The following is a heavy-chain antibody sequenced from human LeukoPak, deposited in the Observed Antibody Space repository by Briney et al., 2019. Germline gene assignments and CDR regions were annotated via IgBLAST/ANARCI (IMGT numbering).Heavy chain of an antibody. J-gene: IGHJ3*02. CDR1: GGSITNYY. D-gene: IGHD6-13*01. V-gene: IGHV4-59*01. Sequence: SETLSLTCTVSGGSITNYYWSWIRQPPGKGLEWIGYFYYSGSSNYNPSLKSRVTISGDTSKNQFSLKLSSVNAADTAIYYCARVSPAVGAFDIWGRGTMVPVSS. CDR2: FYYSGSS. CDR3: ARVSPAVGAFDI.